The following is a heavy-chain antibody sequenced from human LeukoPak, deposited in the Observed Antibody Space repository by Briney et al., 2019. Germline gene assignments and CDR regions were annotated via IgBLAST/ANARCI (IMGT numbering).Heavy chain of an antibody. D-gene: IGHD3-16*02. CDR1: GFTFSSYA. CDR3: AKGEKTRPFGGVIDY. CDR2: ISDSGGST. V-gene: IGHV3-23*01. Sequence: GGSLRLSCAASGFTFSSYAMSWVRQAPGKGLEWDSAISDSGGSTYYADSVKGRFTISRDNSKNTLFLHMNSLRAEDTAVYYCAKGEKTRPFGGVIDYWGQGTLVTVSS. J-gene: IGHJ4*02.